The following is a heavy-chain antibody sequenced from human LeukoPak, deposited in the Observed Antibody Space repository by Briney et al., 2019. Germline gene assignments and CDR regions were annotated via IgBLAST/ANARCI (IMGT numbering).Heavy chain of an antibody. CDR1: GGTFSSYA. CDR3: ARDLRQWEPPRGSWFDP. V-gene: IGHV1-69*13. J-gene: IGHJ5*02. Sequence: SVKVSCKASGGTFSSYAISWVRQAPGQGLEWMGGIISIFGTANYAQKFQGRVTITADESTSTAYMELSSLRSEDTAVYYCARDLRQWEPPRGSWFDPWGQGTLVTVSP. D-gene: IGHD1-26*01. CDR2: IISIFGTA.